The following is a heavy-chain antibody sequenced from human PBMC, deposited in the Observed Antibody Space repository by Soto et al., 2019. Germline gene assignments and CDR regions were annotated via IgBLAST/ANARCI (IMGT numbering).Heavy chain of an antibody. J-gene: IGHJ2*01. CDR2: VTPSSRYI. D-gene: IGHD2-15*01. V-gene: IGHV3-21*01. CDR1: GFTFNIYS. Sequence: EVQLVESGGGLVEPGGSLRLSCAASGFTFNIYSMSLVRQAPGRGLEWVSSVTPSSRYIYYADSVRGRFTISRDNAKNSLFLQMNSLRAEDTAVYYCASTVVTPLGFDLWGRGTLVTVSS. CDR3: ASTVVTPLGFDL.